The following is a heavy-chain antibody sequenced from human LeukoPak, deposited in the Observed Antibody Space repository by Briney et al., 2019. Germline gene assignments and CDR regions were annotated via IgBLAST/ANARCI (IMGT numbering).Heavy chain of an antibody. Sequence: GESLKISRKGSGYSFTSYWIGWVRQMPGKGLEWMGIIYPGDSDTRYSPSFQGQVTISADKSISTAYLQWSSLKASDTAMYYCASLAYCGGDCYPDAFDIWGQGTMVTVSS. CDR2: IYPGDSDT. CDR1: GYSFTSYW. V-gene: IGHV5-51*01. D-gene: IGHD2-21*01. J-gene: IGHJ3*02. CDR3: ASLAYCGGDCYPDAFDI.